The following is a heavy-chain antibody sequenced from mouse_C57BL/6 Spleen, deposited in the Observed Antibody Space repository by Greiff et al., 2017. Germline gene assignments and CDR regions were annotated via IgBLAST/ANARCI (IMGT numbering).Heavy chain of an antibody. J-gene: IGHJ2*01. CDR1: GYTFTSYW. CDR3: ARDYGGSPFDY. V-gene: IGHV1-64*01. CDR2: IHPNSGST. Sequence: QVQLQQSGAELVKPGASVKLSCKASGYTFTSYWMHWVKQRPGQGLEWIGMIHPNSGSTNYNEKFKSKATLTVAKSSSTAYMQLSSLTSEDSAVYYGARDYGGSPFDYWGQGTTLTVSS. D-gene: IGHD1-1*01.